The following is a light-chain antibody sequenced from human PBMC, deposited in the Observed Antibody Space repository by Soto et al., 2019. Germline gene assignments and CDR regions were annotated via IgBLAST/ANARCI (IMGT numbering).Light chain of an antibody. CDR1: QTISSY. CDR3: QQSYTTRLT. V-gene: IGKV1-39*01. CDR2: AAS. J-gene: IGKJ4*01. Sequence: DIQMTQSPSTLSASVGERVTLTCRASQTISSYMNWYQQKPGQAHEPLIYAASYLGNGVPSRFRVSGSGTYFTLTISSLQPEDLATYYCQQSYTTRLTFGGGTKVDIK.